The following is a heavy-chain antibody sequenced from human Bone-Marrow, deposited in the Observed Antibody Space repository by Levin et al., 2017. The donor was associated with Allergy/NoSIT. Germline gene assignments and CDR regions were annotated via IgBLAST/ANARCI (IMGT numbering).Heavy chain of an antibody. CDR2: INTNTGNP. V-gene: IGHV7-4-1*02. CDR1: GYTFTSYA. J-gene: IGHJ4*02. D-gene: IGHD3-22*01. Sequence: GESLKISCKASGYTFTSYAMNWVRQAPGQGLEWMGWINTNTGNPTYAQGFTGRFVFSLDTSVSTAYLQISSLKAEDTAVYYCARDRRGYYDSSGYYCHFDYWGQGTLVTVSS. CDR3: ARDRRGYYDSSGYYCHFDY.